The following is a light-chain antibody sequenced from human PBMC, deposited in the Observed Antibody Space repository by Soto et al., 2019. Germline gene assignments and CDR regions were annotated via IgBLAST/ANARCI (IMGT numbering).Light chain of an antibody. V-gene: IGKV1D-12*01. J-gene: IGKJ5*01. CDR3: QQANSFPVT. Sequence: DIQMTQSPSAVSAAVGDRGTITCRASQGIRSWLAWYQQKPGKAPKLLIYAASKLQSGVPSRFSGSGSGTDFTLTISSLQPEDFATYYCQQANSFPVTFGQGTRLEIK. CDR2: AAS. CDR1: QGIRSW.